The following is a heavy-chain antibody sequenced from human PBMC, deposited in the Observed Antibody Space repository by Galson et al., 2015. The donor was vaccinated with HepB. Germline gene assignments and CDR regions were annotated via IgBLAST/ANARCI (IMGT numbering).Heavy chain of an antibody. J-gene: IGHJ6*02. CDR1: GGTFSSYA. V-gene: IGHV1-69*13. CDR3: ARDEWLGGPYYYYGMDV. D-gene: IGHD5-12*01. Sequence: SVKVSCKASGGTFSSYAISWVRQAPGQGLEWMGGIIPIFGTANYAQKFQGRVTITADESTSTAYMELTSLRSEDTAVYYCARDEWLGGPYYYYGMDVWGQGTTVTVSS. CDR2: IIPIFGTA.